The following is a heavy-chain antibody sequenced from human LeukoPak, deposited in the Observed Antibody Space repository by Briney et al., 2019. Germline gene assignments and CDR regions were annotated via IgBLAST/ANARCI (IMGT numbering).Heavy chain of an antibody. CDR2: IKQDGSEK. D-gene: IGHD6-13*01. CDR1: GFTFSSYW. J-gene: IGHJ3*02. V-gene: IGHV3-7*01. CDR3: AKEQSLYSSSWHPSGAFDI. Sequence: PGGSLRLSCAASGFTFSSYWMSWVRQAPGKGLEWVANIKQDGSEKYYVDSVKGRFTISRDNAKNSLYLQMNSLRAEDTAVYYCAKEQSLYSSSWHPSGAFDIWGQGTMVTVSS.